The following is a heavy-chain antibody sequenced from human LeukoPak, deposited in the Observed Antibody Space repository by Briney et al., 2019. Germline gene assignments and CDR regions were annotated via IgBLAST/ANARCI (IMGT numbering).Heavy chain of an antibody. V-gene: IGHV3-74*01. CDR3: TRGGYSGSYYRFS. J-gene: IGHJ4*02. CDR1: GFTFSDFW. D-gene: IGHD5-18*01. Sequence: GGSLRLSCAASGFTFSDFWIHWVRQAPGKGPEWLSRTSKDGSHTVYADSAKGRFTASRDNTKNTIDLEVTNLRPEDTAVYYCTRGGYSGSYYRFSWGQGTPVTV. CDR2: TSKDGSHT.